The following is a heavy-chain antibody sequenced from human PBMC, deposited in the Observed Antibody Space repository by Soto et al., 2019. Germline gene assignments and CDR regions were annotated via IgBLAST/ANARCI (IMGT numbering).Heavy chain of an antibody. V-gene: IGHV4-31*03. CDR3: ARSRVDTAMVYYFDY. CDR2: IYYSGST. Sequence: QVQLQESGPGLVKPSQTLSLTCTVSGGSISSGGYYWSWIRQHPGKGLEWIGYIYYSGSTYYNPSLKSRVTISVDTSKNQFSLKLSSVTAADTAVYYCARSRVDTAMVYYFDYWGHVSLVTVSS. J-gene: IGHJ4*01. CDR1: GGSISSGGYY. D-gene: IGHD5-18*01.